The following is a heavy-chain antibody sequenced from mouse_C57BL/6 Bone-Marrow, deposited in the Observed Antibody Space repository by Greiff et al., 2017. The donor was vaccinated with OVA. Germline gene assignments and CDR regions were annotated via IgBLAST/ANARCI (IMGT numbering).Heavy chain of an antibody. J-gene: IGHJ2*01. CDR2: TSSGGSYT. D-gene: IGHD1-1*01. V-gene: IGHV5-6*01. Sequence: EVPLVESGGDLVKPCGSLTLSCAASGFTLSSYGMSLVRLTPDKRLEWVATTSSGGSYTYYPDSVMGRFPTFRDNAKNTLYLQRSSLKSADTAMYYCASWYGSSAYFDYWGQGTTLTVSS. CDR1: GFTLSSYG. CDR3: ASWYGSSAYFDY.